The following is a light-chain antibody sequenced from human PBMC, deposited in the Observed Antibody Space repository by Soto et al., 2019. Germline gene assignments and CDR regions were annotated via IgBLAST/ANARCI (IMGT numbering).Light chain of an antibody. CDR2: AAS. J-gene: IGKJ2*01. CDR1: QSIDNW. Sequence: IQMTQSPSFLSASVGDRVTITCRASQSIDNWLAWYQQRPGKAPKLLIYAASTLHTGVPSRFAGSGSGTDFTLTINDLQPEDVATYFCLQDYDFPYTFGQGTKVDIK. V-gene: IGKV1-6*01. CDR3: LQDYDFPYT.